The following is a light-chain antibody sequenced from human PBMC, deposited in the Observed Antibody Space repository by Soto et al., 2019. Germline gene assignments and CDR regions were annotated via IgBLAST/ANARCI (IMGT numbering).Light chain of an antibody. J-gene: IGKJ2*01. Sequence: DIVMTQFPDSLTVPLGERATINCKSSQSVLYSSNNKSYLAWYQHKPGQPPKVLIYWASTRESGVPDRFSGSGSGTDFTLTIGSLQADDVAVYYCQQYYTTPYTFGQGTKLEIK. V-gene: IGKV4-1*01. CDR3: QQYYTTPYT. CDR2: WAS. CDR1: QSVLYSSNNKSY.